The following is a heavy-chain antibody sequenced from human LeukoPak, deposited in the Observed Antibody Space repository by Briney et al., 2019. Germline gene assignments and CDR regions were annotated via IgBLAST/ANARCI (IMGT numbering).Heavy chain of an antibody. V-gene: IGHV1-69*06. D-gene: IGHD6-13*01. CDR1: GGTFSSYA. J-gene: IGHJ4*02. CDR2: IIPIFGTA. CDR3: ARGPYSSSWSNFDY. Sequence: SVKVSCKACGGTFSSYAISWVRQAPGHGLEWMGGIIPIFGTANYAQKFQGRVTITADKSTSTAYMELSSLRSEDTAVYYCARGPYSSSWSNFDYWGQGPLVTVSS.